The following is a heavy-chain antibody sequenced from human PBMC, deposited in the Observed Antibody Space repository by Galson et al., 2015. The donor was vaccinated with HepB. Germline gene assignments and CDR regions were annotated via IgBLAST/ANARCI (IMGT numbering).Heavy chain of an antibody. CDR3: AREKIVGAFVGKDY. CDR2: IWYDGSNK. CDR1: GFTFSSYG. Sequence: SLRLSCAASGFTFSSYGMHWVRQAPGKGLEWVAVIWYDGSNKYYADSVKGRFTISRDNSKRMLYLQMNSLRVEDTAVYYCAREKIVGAFVGKDYWGQGTLVTVSS. V-gene: IGHV3-33*01. J-gene: IGHJ4*02. D-gene: IGHD1-26*01.